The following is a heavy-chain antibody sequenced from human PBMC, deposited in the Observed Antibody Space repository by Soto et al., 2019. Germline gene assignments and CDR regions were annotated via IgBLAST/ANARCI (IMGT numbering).Heavy chain of an antibody. CDR2: IYYSGST. V-gene: IGHV4-31*03. D-gene: IGHD3-22*01. CDR3: ASQYYYDGSGYNLDY. J-gene: IGHJ4*02. CDR1: GGSMNSGGNY. Sequence: QVQLQESGPGLVKPSQTLSLTCSVSGGSMNSGGNYWSWIRQHPGKGLEWIGYIYYSGSTYYNPSLRSRVIISIDMSKNQFSLELSSVSAADTAVYYCASQYYYDGSGYNLDYWGQGTQVTVSS.